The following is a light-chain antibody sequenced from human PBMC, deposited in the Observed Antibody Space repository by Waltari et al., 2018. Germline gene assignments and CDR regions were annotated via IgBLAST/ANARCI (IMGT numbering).Light chain of an antibody. CDR1: QSISKY. Sequence: EIMLTQSPGTLSLSPGERATLSCRASQSISKYLAWHQQKPGQAPRLLIYDAASRATGIPDRFGGSGSGTDFSLTISRLEPEDSAVYYCQKYGTLPATFGQGTKVEIK. V-gene: IGKV3-20*01. J-gene: IGKJ1*01. CDR3: QKYGTLPAT. CDR2: DAA.